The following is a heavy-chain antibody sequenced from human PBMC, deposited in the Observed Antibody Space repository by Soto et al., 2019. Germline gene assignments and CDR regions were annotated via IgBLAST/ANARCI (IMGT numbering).Heavy chain of an antibody. Sequence: EVHLLGSGGDLVKPGGSLRLSCEVSGFTFNNFAMSWVRQSPGKGLEWVSTISSDGDLRHYAESVKGRFTISRDNSKSYLFLQMSSLGDEDTALNFCAKVRQRFHDILTGATNFDSWGQGTLVTVSS. V-gene: IGHV3-23*01. D-gene: IGHD3-9*01. CDR2: ISSDGDLR. J-gene: IGHJ4*02. CDR1: GFTFNNFA. CDR3: AKVRQRFHDILTGATNFDS.